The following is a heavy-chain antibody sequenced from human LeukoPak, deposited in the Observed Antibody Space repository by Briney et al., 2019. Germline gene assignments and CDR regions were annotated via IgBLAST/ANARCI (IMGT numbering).Heavy chain of an antibody. CDR1: GGSISSYY. CDR3: ARAHDHSSSWYLDFDY. CDR2: IYYSGST. V-gene: IGHV4-59*01. Sequence: SETLSLTCTVSGGSISSYYWSWIRQPPGKGLEWIGYIYYSGSTNYNPPLKSRVTISVDTSKNQFSLKLSSVTAADTAVYYCARAHDHSSSWYLDFDYWGQGNLVTVSS. D-gene: IGHD6-13*01. J-gene: IGHJ4*02.